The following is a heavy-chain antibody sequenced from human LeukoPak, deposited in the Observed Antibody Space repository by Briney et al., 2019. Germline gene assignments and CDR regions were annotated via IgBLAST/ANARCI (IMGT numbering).Heavy chain of an antibody. V-gene: IGHV4-59*01. CDR2: IYYSGST. CDR3: ARAKWELLRPYYFDY. CDR1: GGSISGYY. D-gene: IGHD1-26*01. Sequence: TSETLSLTCTVSGGSISGYYWSWIRQPPGKGLEWIGYIYYSGSTNYNPSLKSRVTISVDTSKNQFSPKLSSVTAADTAVYYCARAKWELLRPYYFDYWGQGTLVTVSS. J-gene: IGHJ4*02.